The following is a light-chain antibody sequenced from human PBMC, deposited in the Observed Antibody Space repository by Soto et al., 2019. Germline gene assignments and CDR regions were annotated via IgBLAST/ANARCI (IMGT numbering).Light chain of an antibody. CDR2: AAS. CDR1: QGISNY. J-gene: IGKJ3*01. V-gene: IGKV1-27*01. CDR3: QKYDWPPFT. Sequence: DIQMTQSPSSLAASVGDRVTISCRARQGISNYLAWYQQKPGKVPKLLIYAASTLQSGVSSRFTGGGSGTDFTLTISSLQPEDVATYYCQKYDWPPFTFGPGTKVDIK.